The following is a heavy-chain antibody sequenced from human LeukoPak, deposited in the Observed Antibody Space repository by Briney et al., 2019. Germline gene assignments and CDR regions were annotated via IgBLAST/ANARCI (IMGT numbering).Heavy chain of an antibody. D-gene: IGHD3-10*01. CDR1: GFPFSSYG. V-gene: IGHV3-30*03. J-gene: IGHJ4*02. Sequence: GGSLRLSCAASGFPFSSYGMHWVRQAPGKGLEWVAVLSYDGSNEYYADSVKGRFTISRDNSKNTLYLQMNSLRVEDTAVYYCAGSWFYRDYFEYWGKGTLVTVSS. CDR2: LSYDGSNE. CDR3: AGSWFYRDYFEY.